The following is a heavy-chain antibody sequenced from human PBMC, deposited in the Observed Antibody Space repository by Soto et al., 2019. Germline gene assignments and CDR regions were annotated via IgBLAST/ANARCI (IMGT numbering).Heavy chain of an antibody. J-gene: IGHJ4*02. D-gene: IGHD2-2*01. V-gene: IGHV3-23*01. CDR1: GFTFSSYA. CDR3: AKFLYSVGVGDLVPAATFDY. Sequence: GGSLRLSCAASGFTFSSYAMSWVRQAPGKGLEWVSAISGSGGSTYYADSVKGRFTISRDNSKNTLYLQMNSLRAEDTAVYYCAKFLYSVGVGDLVPAATFDYWGQGTLVTVSS. CDR2: ISGSGGST.